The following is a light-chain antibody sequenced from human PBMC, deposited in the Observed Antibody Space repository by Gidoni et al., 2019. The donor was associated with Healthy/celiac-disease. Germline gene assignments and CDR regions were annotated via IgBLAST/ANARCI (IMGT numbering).Light chain of an antibody. CDR2: AAS. CDR3: QQYYSYPHT. CDR1: QGISSY. Sequence: AIRMTPSPSSFSASTGDRVTITCRASQGISSYLAWYQQKPGKAPKLLIYAASTLQSGVPSRFSGSGSGTDFTLTSSCLQSEDFATYYCQQYYSYPHTFGQGTKLEIK. J-gene: IGKJ2*01. V-gene: IGKV1-8*01.